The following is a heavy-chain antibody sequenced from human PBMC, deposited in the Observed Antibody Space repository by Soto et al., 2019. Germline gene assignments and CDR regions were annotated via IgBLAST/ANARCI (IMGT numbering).Heavy chain of an antibody. Sequence: QVQLVQSGAEVKKPGSSVKVSCKASGGTFSSYAISWVRQAPGQGLEWMGGIIPIFGTANYAQKFQGRVTITADESTSTAYMELSSLRSEDTAVYYCARVRIAAACTHYYYYGMDVWGQGTTVTVSS. CDR1: GGTFSSYA. CDR2: IIPIFGTA. CDR3: ARVRIAAACTHYYYYGMDV. D-gene: IGHD6-13*01. J-gene: IGHJ6*02. V-gene: IGHV1-69*01.